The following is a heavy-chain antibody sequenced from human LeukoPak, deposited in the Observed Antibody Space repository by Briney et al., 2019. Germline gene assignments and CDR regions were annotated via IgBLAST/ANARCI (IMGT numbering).Heavy chain of an antibody. CDR2: INAGNGNT. CDR1: GYTFTSYA. CDR3: ARGSEQWLVRGAFDI. J-gene: IGHJ3*02. D-gene: IGHD6-19*01. V-gene: IGHV1-3*01. Sequence: ASVTVSCTASGYTFTSYAMHWVRQAPGQRLEWMGWINAGNGNTKYSQKFQGRVTITRDTSASTAYMELSSLRSEDTAVYYCARGSEQWLVRGAFDIWGQGTMVTVSS.